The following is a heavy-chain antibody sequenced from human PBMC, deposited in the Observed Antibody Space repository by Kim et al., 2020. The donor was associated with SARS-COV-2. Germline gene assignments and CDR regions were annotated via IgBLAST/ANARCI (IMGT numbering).Heavy chain of an antibody. CDR3: ARLGAAGTYYYQYAMDV. Sequence: ASVKVSCKASGYTVTTYDINWVRQATGQGLEWMGWMNPHSGNTGYAQKFQGRVTMTRNTSISTAYMELSSLRSEDTAVYYCARLGAAGTYYYQYAMDVWSQGTTVTVSS. D-gene: IGHD6-13*01. J-gene: IGHJ6*02. CDR2: MNPHSGNT. V-gene: IGHV1-8*01. CDR1: GYTVTTYD.